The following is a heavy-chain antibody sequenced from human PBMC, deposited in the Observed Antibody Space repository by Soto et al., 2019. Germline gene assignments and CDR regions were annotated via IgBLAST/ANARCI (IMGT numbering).Heavy chain of an antibody. J-gene: IGHJ4*02. V-gene: IGHV3-23*01. Sequence: GGSLRLSCVTSGFTFSGHAMSWVRQAPGKGLEWVSAINGGGSATYHADSVRGRFTISRDNFQNTLYLQMDSLSAGDTATYYCVRRHETSLCFDSWGQGAPVTVSS. CDR1: GFTFSGHA. D-gene: IGHD1-1*01. CDR2: INGGGSAT. CDR3: VRRHETSLCFDS.